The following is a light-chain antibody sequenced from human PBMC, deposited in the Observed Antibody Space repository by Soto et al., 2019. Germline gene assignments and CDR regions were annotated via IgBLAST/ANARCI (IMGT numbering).Light chain of an antibody. CDR3: QQYNSYQHT. CDR2: GAS. CDR1: QGIGND. V-gene: IGKV1-17*01. Sequence: DIQMTPSPSSLSASVGDRVTITCRASQGIGNDLGWYQQKPGYAPKRVIYGASSSQSGVPSRFSGSESGTEFNLTISSLQPEDLAAYYCQQYNSYQHTFGGGTEVEV. J-gene: IGKJ4*01.